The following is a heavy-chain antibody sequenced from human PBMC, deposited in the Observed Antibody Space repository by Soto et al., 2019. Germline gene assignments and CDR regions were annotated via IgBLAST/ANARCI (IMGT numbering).Heavy chain of an antibody. V-gene: IGHV1-18*01. Sequence: ASVKVSCKASGYTFTRHGISWVRQAPGQGPEWMGWISAYNGNTNYAQKFQGRVTMTTDTPTSTAHMELRSLRSDDTAVYYCARVQYLYDGSGYLGLDYWGQ. D-gene: IGHD3-22*01. CDR1: GYTFTRHG. CDR3: ARVQYLYDGSGYLGLDY. J-gene: IGHJ4*02. CDR2: ISAYNGNT.